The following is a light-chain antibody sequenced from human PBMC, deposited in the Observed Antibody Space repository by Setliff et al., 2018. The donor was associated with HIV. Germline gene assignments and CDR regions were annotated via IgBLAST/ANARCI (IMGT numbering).Light chain of an antibody. CDR2: DVS. Sequence: QSVLTQPASVSGSPGRSITISCTGSRSDVGSYNLVSRYQQHPGKAPKLMIYDVSNRPSGVSNRFSGSKSGNTASLTISGLQAEDEADYYCSSYTSSSTLPFVFGTGTKVTVL. V-gene: IGLV2-14*02. J-gene: IGLJ1*01. CDR1: RSDVGSYNL. CDR3: SSYTSSSTLPFV.